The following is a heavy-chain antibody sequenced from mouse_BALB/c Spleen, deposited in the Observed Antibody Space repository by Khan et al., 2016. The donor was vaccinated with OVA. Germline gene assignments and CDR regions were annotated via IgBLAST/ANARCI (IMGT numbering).Heavy chain of an antibody. CDR3: ARTARIKY. CDR2: ISYSGST. V-gene: IGHV3-2*02. CDR1: GYSITSGYG. Sequence: EVQFQESGPGLVKPSQSLSLTCTVTGYSITSGYGWNWIRQFPGNKLEWMGYISYSGSTNYNPSLKSRISITRDTSKNQFFLQLNSVTTADTATYYCARTARIKYWGQGTTLTVSS. D-gene: IGHD1-2*01. J-gene: IGHJ2*01.